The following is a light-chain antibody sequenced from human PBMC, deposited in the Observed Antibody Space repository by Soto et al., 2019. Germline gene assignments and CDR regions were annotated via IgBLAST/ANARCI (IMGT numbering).Light chain of an antibody. J-gene: IGKJ1*01. CDR2: GAS. Sequence: EVVMTQSPVTLSVSPGERATLSCRASQSITTNLAWYQQKPGQAPRLLIYGASTRATDVPARFSGSGSGTQFSLTSSSLQSADFALYYCQQYNDWPPKRTFGQGT. CDR1: QSITTN. CDR3: QQYNDWPPKRT. V-gene: IGKV3-15*01.